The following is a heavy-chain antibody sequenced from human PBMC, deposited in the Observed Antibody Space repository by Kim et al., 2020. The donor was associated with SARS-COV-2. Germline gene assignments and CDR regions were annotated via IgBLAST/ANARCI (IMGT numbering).Heavy chain of an antibody. D-gene: IGHD3-22*01. CDR2: ISYDGRNK. V-gene: IGHV3-30-3*01. CDR3: ARGHYYESMTLSDYYKGMDG. CDR1: GLNFESSA. Sequence: GGSLRLSCAASGLNFESSAMNWVRQTPGKGLEWVAVISYDGRNKDYADSVKGRFTISRDNSKSTLYLEMNSLRVEDTALYYCARGHYYESMTLSDYYKGMDGRGQGTTVTVSS. J-gene: IGHJ6*02.